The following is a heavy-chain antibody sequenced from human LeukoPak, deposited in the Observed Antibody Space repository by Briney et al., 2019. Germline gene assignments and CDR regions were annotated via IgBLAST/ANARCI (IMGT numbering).Heavy chain of an antibody. V-gene: IGHV3-23*01. CDR1: GFTFSSYA. J-gene: IGHJ4*02. CDR3: ANPRDSSTWYTFDY. Sequence: GGSLRLSCAASGFTFSSYAMSWVRQAPGKGLEWVSTISGSGGSAYYGDSVKGRFTISRDNSKNTLYLQMNSLRAEDTAVYYCANPRDSSTWYTFDYWGQGTLVTVSS. D-gene: IGHD6-13*01. CDR2: ISGSGGSA.